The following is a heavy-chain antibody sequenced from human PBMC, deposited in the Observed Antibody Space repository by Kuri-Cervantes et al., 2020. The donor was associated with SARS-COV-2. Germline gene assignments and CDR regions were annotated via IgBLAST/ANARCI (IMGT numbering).Heavy chain of an antibody. CDR1: EGTFFSYA. D-gene: IGHD7-27*01. Sequence: SVKVSCKASEGTFFSYAISWVRQAPGQGLEWMGGFAPIFGKTDYAQKCQGRVTMTADESTNTAYMELSSLRFEDTAVYYCATRVAGDPDYYYYYMDVWGTGTTVTVSS. J-gene: IGHJ6*03. V-gene: IGHV1-69*13. CDR2: FAPIFGKT. CDR3: ATRVAGDPDYYYYYMDV.